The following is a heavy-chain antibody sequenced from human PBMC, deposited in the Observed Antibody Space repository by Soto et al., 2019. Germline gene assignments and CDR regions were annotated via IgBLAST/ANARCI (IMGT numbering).Heavy chain of an antibody. CDR1: GYTFTSYD. V-gene: IGHV1-8*01. D-gene: IGHD1-1*01. J-gene: IGHJ4*02. Sequence: SVKVSCKASGYTFTSYDIHWVRQATGQGLEWMGWMNPNSGNTGHAQKFQGRVTMTRNTSISTAYMELSSLRSEDTAVYYCARGGWYNWNDEEFDYWGQGTLVTVSS. CDR2: MNPNSGNT. CDR3: ARGGWYNWNDEEFDY.